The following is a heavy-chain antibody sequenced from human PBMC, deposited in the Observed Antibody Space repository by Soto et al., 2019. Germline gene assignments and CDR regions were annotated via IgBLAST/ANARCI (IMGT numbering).Heavy chain of an antibody. CDR3: VKDHHYHSSAYYGPRFDH. CDR2: LSGSGAST. D-gene: IGHD3-22*01. Sequence: EVQLLQSGGGVVQPGGSLRLSCAASGITFSSHAMNWVRQAPGGGLEWVSSLSGSGASTYYADSVKGRFTISRDNSRNTLYLQIHALRSGDTAIYYCVKDHHYHSSAYYGPRFDHWGQGDLVLVSS. CDR1: GITFSSHA. V-gene: IGHV3-23*01. J-gene: IGHJ4*02.